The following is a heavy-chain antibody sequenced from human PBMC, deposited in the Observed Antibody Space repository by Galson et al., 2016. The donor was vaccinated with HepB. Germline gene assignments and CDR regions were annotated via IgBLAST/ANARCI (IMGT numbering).Heavy chain of an antibody. CDR1: GFTFSTYN. V-gene: IGHV3-21*01. CDR3: ARDNCINAICYTGWFDS. D-gene: IGHD2-8*01. J-gene: IGHJ5*01. Sequence: SLRLSCAASGFTFSTYNMNWVRQAPGKGLEWVSSISYNIYYADSVRGRFTISRDNAKNSLFLQMNSLRVEDTAVYYCARDNCINAICYTGWFDSWGQGTLVTASP. CDR2: ISYNI.